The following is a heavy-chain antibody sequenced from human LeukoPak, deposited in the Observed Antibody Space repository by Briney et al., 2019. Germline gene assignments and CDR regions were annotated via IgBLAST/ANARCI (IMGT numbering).Heavy chain of an antibody. CDR1: GFTFSSYG. J-gene: IGHJ5*02. V-gene: IGHV3-33*01. Sequence: PGRSLRLSCAASGFTFSSYGMHWVHQAPGKGLEWVAVIWYDGSNKYYADSVKGRFTISRDNSKNTLYLQMNSLRAEDTAVYYCARGLYSSGWYNWFDPWGQGTLVTVSS. D-gene: IGHD6-19*01. CDR2: IWYDGSNK. CDR3: ARGLYSSGWYNWFDP.